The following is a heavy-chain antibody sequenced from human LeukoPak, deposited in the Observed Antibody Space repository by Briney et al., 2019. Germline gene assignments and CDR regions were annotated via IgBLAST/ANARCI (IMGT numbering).Heavy chain of an antibody. CDR1: GYTFTSYG. CDR2: ISAYNGNT. V-gene: IGHV1-18*01. Sequence: ASVKVSCKASGYTFTSYGISWVRQAPGQGLEWMGWISAYNGNTNYAQKLQGRVTMTTDTSTSTAYMELRSLRSDDTAVYYCARDSDYYGSGSYLGYMDVWGKGTTVTISS. D-gene: IGHD3-10*01. J-gene: IGHJ6*03. CDR3: ARDSDYYGSGSYLGYMDV.